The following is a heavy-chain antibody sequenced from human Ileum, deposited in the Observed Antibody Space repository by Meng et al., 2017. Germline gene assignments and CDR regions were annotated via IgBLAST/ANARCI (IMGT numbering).Heavy chain of an antibody. CDR3: ARDKGVTALDQ. J-gene: IGHJ5*02. D-gene: IGHD5-18*01. CDR1: GIPFSASG. V-gene: IGHV3-33*01. CDR2: IWSDGRSQ. Sequence: QVQLVESGGGVVQPGRSLRLSCAASGIPFSASGMHWVRQAPGKGLEWVAMIWSDGRSQYYSDSVKGRFTISRDNSKNMVYLQMSGLRAEDTALYYCARDKGVTALDQWGQGSLVTASS.